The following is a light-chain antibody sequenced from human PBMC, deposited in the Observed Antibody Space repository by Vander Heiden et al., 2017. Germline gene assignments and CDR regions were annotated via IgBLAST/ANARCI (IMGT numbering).Light chain of an antibody. V-gene: IGLV3-1*01. CDR2: QDR. CDR3: QAWDSSVLYV. CDR1: NLGDKF. Sequence: SCEFTQPPSVSVPPVQAATITCSGKNLGDKFVSWYQHKSGQSPVLVMYQDRRRPSGIPDRFAASHSGDTATLTIGDIQAMDEADYYCQAWDSSVLYVFGSGTKVTVL. J-gene: IGLJ1*01.